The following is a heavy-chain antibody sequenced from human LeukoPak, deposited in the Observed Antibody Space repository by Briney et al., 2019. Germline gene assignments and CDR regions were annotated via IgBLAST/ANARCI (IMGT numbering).Heavy chain of an antibody. J-gene: IGHJ3*02. Sequence: GESLKISCKGSGYSFTSYWIGWVRQMPGKGLEWMGIIYPGDSDTRYSPSFQGQVTISADKSISTAYLQWSSLKASDTAMYCCASPYYYGSGTPWEDAFDIWGQGTMVTVSS. CDR3: ASPYYYGSGTPWEDAFDI. D-gene: IGHD3-10*01. CDR1: GYSFTSYW. CDR2: IYPGDSDT. V-gene: IGHV5-51*01.